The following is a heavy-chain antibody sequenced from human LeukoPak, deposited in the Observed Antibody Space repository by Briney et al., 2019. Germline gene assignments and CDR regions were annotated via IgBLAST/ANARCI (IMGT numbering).Heavy chain of an antibody. CDR3: ARQGGRVRRVVPHYYYYMDV. CDR1: GGSFSGYY. J-gene: IGHJ6*03. D-gene: IGHD3-16*01. Sequence: SETLSLTCAVYGGSFSGYYWSWIRQPPGKGLEWIGAINHSGSTNYNPSLKGRVTISVDTPNNHFSLKLSSVTAADTAVYYCARQGGRVRRVVPHYYYYMDVWGKGTTVTISS. CDR2: INHSGST. V-gene: IGHV4-34*01.